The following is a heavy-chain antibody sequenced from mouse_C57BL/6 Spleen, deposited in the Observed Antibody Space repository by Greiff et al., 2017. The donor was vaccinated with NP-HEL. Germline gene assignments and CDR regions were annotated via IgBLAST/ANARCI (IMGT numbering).Heavy chain of an antibody. CDR1: GFNIKNTY. CDR3: ARKNRYGPTVVDY. Sequence: VQLQQSVAELVRPGASVKLSCTASGFNIKNTYMHWVKQRPEQGLEWIGRIDPANGNTKYAPKFQGKATITADTSSNTAYLQLSGLTSEDTAIYYCARKNRYGPTVVDYWGQGTTLTVSS. CDR2: IDPANGNT. J-gene: IGHJ2*01. V-gene: IGHV14-3*01. D-gene: IGHD1-1*01.